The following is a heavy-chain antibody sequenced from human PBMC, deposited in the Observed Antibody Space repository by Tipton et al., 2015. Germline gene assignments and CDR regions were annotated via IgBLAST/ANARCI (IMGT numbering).Heavy chain of an antibody. Sequence: TLSLTCTVSGASVSSGSYYWSWILQPPGKGLECIGYIYYDGNTNDNPSLKSRVTISVDTSKNQFSLKLSSVTAADTGVYYCARVGYCTGGSCHYFDYWGQGTLVTVSS. CDR3: ARVGYCTGGSCHYFDY. CDR2: IYYDGNT. V-gene: IGHV4-61*01. CDR1: GASVSSGSYY. D-gene: IGHD2-15*01. J-gene: IGHJ4*02.